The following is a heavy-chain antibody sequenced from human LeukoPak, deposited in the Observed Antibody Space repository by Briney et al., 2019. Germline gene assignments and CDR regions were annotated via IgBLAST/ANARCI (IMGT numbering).Heavy chain of an antibody. CDR1: GFIFSNYA. Sequence: GGSLRLSCAASGFIFSNYAMHWVRQAPGKGLDWVAVISFDGSNIYYADSAKGRFTISRDNAKKSLYLQMNSLRVEDTGVYYCASWGEGALDNWGQGTLVTVSS. CDR3: ASWGEGALDN. V-gene: IGHV3-30*04. D-gene: IGHD1-26*01. J-gene: IGHJ4*02. CDR2: ISFDGSNI.